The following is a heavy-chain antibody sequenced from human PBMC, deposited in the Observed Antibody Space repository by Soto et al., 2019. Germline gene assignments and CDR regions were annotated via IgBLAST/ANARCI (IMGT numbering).Heavy chain of an antibody. Sequence: PGESRKMSCQGSGFSFTSSWNGWVRQMPGKGLEWMGLIYPGDSDTRYSPSFQGQVTISADKSISTAYLQWSSLKASDTAIYYCARSHGMDVWGQGTTVTVSS. V-gene: IGHV5-51*01. CDR3: ARSHGMDV. CDR1: GFSFTSSW. CDR2: IYPGDSDT. J-gene: IGHJ6*02.